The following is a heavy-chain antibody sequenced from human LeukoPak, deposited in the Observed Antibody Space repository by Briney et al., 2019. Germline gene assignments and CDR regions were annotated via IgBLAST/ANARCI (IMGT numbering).Heavy chain of an antibody. V-gene: IGHV4-4*07. J-gene: IGHJ4*02. D-gene: IGHD3-10*01. CDR2: IYTSGST. CDR3: ARGGYYGSGSYQTFDY. Sequence: PSETLSLTCTVSGGSISSYYWSWIRQPAGKGLEWIGRIYTSGSTNYNPSLKSRVTMSVDTSKNQFSLKLSSVTAADTAVYYCARGGYYGSGSYQTFDYWGQGTLVTVSS. CDR1: GGSISSYY.